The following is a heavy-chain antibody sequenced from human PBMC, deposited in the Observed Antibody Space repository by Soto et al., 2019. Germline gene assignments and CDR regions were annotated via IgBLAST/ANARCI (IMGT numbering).Heavy chain of an antibody. D-gene: IGHD2-2*01. Sequence: PSETLSLTCAVYGGSFSGYYWSWIRQPPGKGLEWIGEINHSGSTNYNPSLKSRVTISVDTSKNQFSLKLSSVTAADTAVYYCERGCIVAVPAAMLWYNWFDPWGQGTLVTVSS. CDR1: GGSFSGYY. CDR2: INHSGST. V-gene: IGHV4-34*01. CDR3: ERGCIVAVPAAMLWYNWFDP. J-gene: IGHJ5*02.